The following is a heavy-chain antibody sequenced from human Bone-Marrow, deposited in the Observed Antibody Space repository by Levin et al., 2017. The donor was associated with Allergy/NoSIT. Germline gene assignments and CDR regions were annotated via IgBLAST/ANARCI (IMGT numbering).Heavy chain of an antibody. D-gene: IGHD6-13*01. CDR1: GYTFTSYY. CDR3: ARGAYSSSWYGYDAFDI. J-gene: IGHJ3*02. V-gene: IGHV1-46*01. Sequence: ASVKVSCKASGYTFTSYYMHWVRQAPGQGLEWMGIINPSGGSTSYAQKFQGRVTMTRDTSTSTGYMELSSLRSEDTAVYYCARGAYSSSWYGYDAFDIWGQGTMVTVSS. CDR2: INPSGGST.